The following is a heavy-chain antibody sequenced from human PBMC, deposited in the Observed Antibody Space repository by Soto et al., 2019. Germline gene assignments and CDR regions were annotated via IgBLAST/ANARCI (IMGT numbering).Heavy chain of an antibody. D-gene: IGHD1-26*01. Sequence: QVQLVESGGGVVQPGRSLRLFCAASGFTFSLYAMHWVRQAPGKGLEWVALMSYDGSNEYYADSVKGRFTISRDNSKNTLYLQMNSLRAEDTAVYYCAKDGSHNFDYWGQGTLVTVSS. CDR2: MSYDGSNE. J-gene: IGHJ4*02. CDR3: AKDGSHNFDY. CDR1: GFTFSLYA. V-gene: IGHV3-30*18.